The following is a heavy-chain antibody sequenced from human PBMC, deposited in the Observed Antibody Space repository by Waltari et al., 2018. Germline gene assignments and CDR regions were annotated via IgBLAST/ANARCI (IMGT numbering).Heavy chain of an antibody. J-gene: IGHJ6*02. CDR2: IYYSGST. D-gene: IGHD6-25*01. CDR1: GGSISSHS. Sequence: QVQLQESGPGLVKPSETLSLTCTVYGGSISSHSWSWIRQPPGKGLEWLGYIYYSGSTNYNPSLKSRVTISVDTSKNPFSLKLSAVIAADTAVYYWARDTAGYYYYGMDVWGQGTTVTVSS. V-gene: IGHV4-59*11. CDR3: ARDTAGYYYYGMDV.